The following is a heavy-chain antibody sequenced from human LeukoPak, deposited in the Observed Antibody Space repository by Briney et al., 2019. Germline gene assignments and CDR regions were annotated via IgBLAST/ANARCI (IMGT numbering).Heavy chain of an antibody. V-gene: IGHV4-4*07. CDR3: ARGGRSYYEGRFDP. CDR2: IYTSGST. J-gene: IGHJ5*02. Sequence: PSETLSLTCTVSGGSISSYYWSWILQPAGKGLEWIGRIYTSGSTNYNPSLKSRVTISVDTSKNQFSLKLSSVTAAHTAVYYCARGGRSYYEGRFDPWGQGTLVTVSS. D-gene: IGHD1-26*01. CDR1: GGSISSYY.